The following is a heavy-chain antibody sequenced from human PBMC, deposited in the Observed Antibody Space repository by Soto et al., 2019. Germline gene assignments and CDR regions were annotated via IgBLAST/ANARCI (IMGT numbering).Heavy chain of an antibody. V-gene: IGHV1-18*01. D-gene: IGHD6-13*01. J-gene: IGHJ6*02. CDR2: IGAYNGNT. CDR1: GYTFTSYG. Sequence: QVQLVQSGAEVKKPGASVKVSCKASGYTFTSYGISWVRQAPGQGLEWMGWIGAYNGNTNYAQKLQGRVTMTTDTSTSTAYMELRSLRSDDTAVYYCARAELRIAAAGTHYYYGMDVWGQGTTVTVSS. CDR3: ARAELRIAAAGTHYYYGMDV.